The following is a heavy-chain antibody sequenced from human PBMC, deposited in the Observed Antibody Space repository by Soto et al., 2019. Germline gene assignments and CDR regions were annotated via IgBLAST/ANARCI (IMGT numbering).Heavy chain of an antibody. Sequence: PGGSLRLSCAASGFTFSSYAMHWVRQAPGKGLEYVSAISSNGGSTYYANSVKGRFTISRDNSKNTLYLQMGSLRAEDMAVYYCARSPSGSYYIYYYYYMDVWGKGTTVTVSS. V-gene: IGHV3-64*01. D-gene: IGHD3-10*01. J-gene: IGHJ6*03. CDR2: ISSNGGST. CDR1: GFTFSSYA. CDR3: ARSPSGSYYIYYYYYMDV.